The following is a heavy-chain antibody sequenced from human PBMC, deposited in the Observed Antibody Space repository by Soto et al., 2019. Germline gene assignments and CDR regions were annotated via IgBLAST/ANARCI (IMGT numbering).Heavy chain of an antibody. J-gene: IGHJ5*02. CDR3: AREGVLGYCSGGSCYPPGWFDP. D-gene: IGHD2-15*01. CDR1: GFTFSSYA. Sequence: GGSLRLSCAASGFTFSSYAMHWVRQAPGKGLEYVSAISSDGGSTYYANSVKGRFTISRDNSKNTLYLQVDSLRAEDTAVYYCAREGVLGYCSGGSCYPPGWFDPWGQGTLVTVSS. V-gene: IGHV3-64*01. CDR2: ISSDGGST.